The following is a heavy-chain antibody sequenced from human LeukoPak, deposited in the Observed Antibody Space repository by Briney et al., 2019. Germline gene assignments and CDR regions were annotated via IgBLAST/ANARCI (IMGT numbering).Heavy chain of an antibody. J-gene: IGHJ3*01. Sequence: PSETLSLTCTVSGGSISSYYWSWIRQPPGKGREWIGYIYYSGSTNYNPSLKSRVTISVDTSKNQFSLKLSSVTAADTAVYYCARDDTVTGNDAFDVWGQGTMVTVSS. CDR1: GGSISSYY. D-gene: IGHD4-17*01. CDR2: IYYSGST. V-gene: IGHV4-59*01. CDR3: ARDDTVTGNDAFDV.